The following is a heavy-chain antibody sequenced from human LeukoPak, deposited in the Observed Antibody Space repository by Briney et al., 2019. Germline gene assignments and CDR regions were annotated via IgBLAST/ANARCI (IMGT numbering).Heavy chain of an antibody. J-gene: IGHJ1*01. D-gene: IGHD1-26*01. CDR3: ASDMWVKASRYFQH. V-gene: IGHV3-7*01. CDR2: IKQDGSEK. Sequence: PSETLSLTCAVYGGSFSGYYWSWVRQAPGKGLVWVANIKQDGSEKYYVDSVKGRFTISRDNAKNSLYLQMNSLRAEDTAVYYCASDMWVKASRYFQHWGQGTLVTVSS. CDR1: GGSFSGYY.